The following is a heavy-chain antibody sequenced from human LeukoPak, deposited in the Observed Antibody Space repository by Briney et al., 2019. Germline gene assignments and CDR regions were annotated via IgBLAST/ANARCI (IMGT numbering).Heavy chain of an antibody. J-gene: IGHJ4*02. D-gene: IGHD5-18*01. V-gene: IGHV4-59*11. CDR1: GGSISSHY. CDR3: ATIKRGNIYGYFDF. Sequence: PSETLSLTCTVPGGSISSHYWSWIRQPPGKGLEWIGYMYDSVRTKDNTSLKSRVTLSADTSKNQFSLRLSSVTAADTAVYYCATIKRGNIYGYFDFWGQGILVTVSS. CDR2: MYDSVRT.